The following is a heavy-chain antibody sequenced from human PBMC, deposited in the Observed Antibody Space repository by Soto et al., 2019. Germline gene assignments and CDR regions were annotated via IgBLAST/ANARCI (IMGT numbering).Heavy chain of an antibody. Sequence: QVQLVESGGGVVQPGRSLRLSCAASGFTFSSYAMHWVRQAPGKGLEWVAVISYDGSNKYYADSVKGRLTISRDNSKNSLYLQMNSLRAENTAVYYCARESRNYYDSSGYYFAFDYWGQGTLVTVSS. V-gene: IGHV3-30-3*01. CDR1: GFTFSSYA. J-gene: IGHJ4*02. D-gene: IGHD3-22*01. CDR3: ARESRNYYDSSGYYFAFDY. CDR2: ISYDGSNK.